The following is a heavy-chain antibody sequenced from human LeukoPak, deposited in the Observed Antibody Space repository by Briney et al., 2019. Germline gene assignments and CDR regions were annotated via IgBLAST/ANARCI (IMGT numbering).Heavy chain of an antibody. CDR2: IGSSGTTI. D-gene: IGHD4-17*01. CDR3: ARDRMTTVTNDAFDI. V-gene: IGHV3-11*04. CDR1: GFTFSDYY. Sequence: GGSLRLSCAASGFTFSDYYMSWIRQAPGKGLEWVSYIGSSGTTIYYADSVKGRFTISRDNAKNSLFLQMNSLRAEDTAVYYCARDRMTTVTNDAFDIWGQGTMVTVSS. J-gene: IGHJ3*02.